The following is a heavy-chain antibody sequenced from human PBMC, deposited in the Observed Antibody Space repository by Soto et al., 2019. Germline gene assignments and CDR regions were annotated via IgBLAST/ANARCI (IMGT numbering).Heavy chain of an antibody. J-gene: IGHJ6*02. V-gene: IGHV3-23*01. Sequence: GGSLRLSCAASGFTFSSHVMNWVRQAPGKGLEWLSAISGSGRSTYYPDSGKGRFTISRDNSENTLFLQMNSLRADDTAVYYCAKDRNGPLRGMDVWGQGTTVTVSS. D-gene: IGHD2-8*01. CDR3: AKDRNGPLRGMDV. CDR1: GFTFSSHV. CDR2: ISGSGRST.